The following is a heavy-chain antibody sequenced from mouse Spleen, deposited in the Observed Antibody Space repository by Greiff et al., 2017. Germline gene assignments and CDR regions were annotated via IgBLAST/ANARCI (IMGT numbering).Heavy chain of an antibody. CDR3: ARPGTGTVAY. CDR2: ISSGSSTI. J-gene: IGHJ3*01. Sequence: EVKLVESGGGLVKPGGSLKLSCAASGFTFSDYGMHWVRQAPEKGLEWVAYISSGSSTIYYADTVKGRFTISRDNAKNTLFLQMTRLRSEDTAMYYCARPGTGTVAYWGQGTLVTVSA. V-gene: IGHV5-17*01. CDR1: GFTFSDYG. D-gene: IGHD4-1*01.